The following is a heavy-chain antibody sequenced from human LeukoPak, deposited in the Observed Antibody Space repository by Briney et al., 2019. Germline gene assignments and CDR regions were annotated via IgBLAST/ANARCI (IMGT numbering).Heavy chain of an antibody. Sequence: ASVKVSCKASGYTFTSYDINWVRQATGQGLEWMGWMNPNSGNTGYAQKFQGRVTMTRNTSISTAYMELSSLRSEDTAVYYCATNPPEYYYDSSGYYADYWGQGTLVTVSS. D-gene: IGHD3-22*01. CDR2: MNPNSGNT. CDR1: GYTFTSYD. CDR3: ATNPPEYYYDSSGYYADY. V-gene: IGHV1-8*01. J-gene: IGHJ4*02.